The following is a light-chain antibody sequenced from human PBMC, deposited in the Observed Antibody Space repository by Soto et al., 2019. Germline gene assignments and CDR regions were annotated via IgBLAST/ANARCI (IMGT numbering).Light chain of an antibody. Sequence: DIQMTQSPSTLSASVGDRVTITCRASQSIGGWLAWYQQRPGKAPRLLIFDASSVESGVPSRFSGSRSVTKFTLAISSLQPDDFATYYCQHYHSYPYTFGQGTKLEIK. CDR2: DAS. CDR1: QSIGGW. CDR3: QHYHSYPYT. V-gene: IGKV1-5*01. J-gene: IGKJ2*01.